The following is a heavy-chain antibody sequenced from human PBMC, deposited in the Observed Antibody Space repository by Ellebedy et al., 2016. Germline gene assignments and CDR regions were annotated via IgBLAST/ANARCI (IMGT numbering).Heavy chain of an antibody. CDR2: INHSGST. V-gene: IGHV4-34*01. CDR3: ARIWFGELLYPNWFDP. D-gene: IGHD3-10*01. J-gene: IGHJ5*02. CDR1: GGSFSGYY. Sequence: SETLSLXXAVYGGSFSGYYWSWIRQPPGKGLEWIGEINHSGSTNYNPSLKSRVTISVDTSKNQFSLKLSSVTAADTAVYYCARIWFGELLYPNWFDPWGQGTLVTVSS.